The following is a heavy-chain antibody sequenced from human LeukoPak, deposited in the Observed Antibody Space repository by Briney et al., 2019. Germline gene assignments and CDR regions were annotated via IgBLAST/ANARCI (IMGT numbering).Heavy chain of an antibody. CDR3: ARSIAAAGTGFDP. V-gene: IGHV4-59*01. CDR2: IYYSGST. D-gene: IGHD6-13*01. J-gene: IGHJ5*02. CDR1: GGSISSYY. Sequence: SETLSLTCTVSGGSISSYYWGWIRQPPGKGLEWIGYIYYSGSTNYNPSLKSRVTISVDTSKNQFSLKLSSVTAADTAVYYCARSIAAAGTGFDPWGQGTLVTVSS.